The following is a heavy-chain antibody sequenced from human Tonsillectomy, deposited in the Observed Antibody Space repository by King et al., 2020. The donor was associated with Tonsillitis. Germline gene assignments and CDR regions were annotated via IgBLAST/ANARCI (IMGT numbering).Heavy chain of an antibody. D-gene: IGHD6-13*01. CDR2: INHSGST. J-gene: IGHJ4*02. CDR1: GGSFSGYY. CDR3: ARIPGPKQPIY. Sequence: VQLQQWGAGLLKPSETLSLTCAVYGGSFSGYYWSWIRQPPGKGLEWIGEINHSGSTNYNPSLKSRVAISVDTSKNQFSLKLSSVTAADTAVYYCARIPGPKQPIYWGQGTLVTVSS. V-gene: IGHV4-34*01.